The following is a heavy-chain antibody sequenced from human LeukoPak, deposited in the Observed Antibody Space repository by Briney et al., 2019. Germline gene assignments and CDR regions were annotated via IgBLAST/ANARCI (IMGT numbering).Heavy chain of an antibody. J-gene: IGHJ4*02. V-gene: IGHV1-46*01. D-gene: IGHD6-19*01. CDR3: ARDNKSGYSSGWTFYY. CDR2: INPSGGST. Sequence: ASVKVSCKASGYTFTSYYMHWVRQAPGQGLEWKGIINPSGGSTSYAQKFQGRVTMTRDTSTSTVYMELSSLRSEDTAVYYCARDNKSGYSSGWTFYYWGQGTLVTVSS. CDR1: GYTFTSYY.